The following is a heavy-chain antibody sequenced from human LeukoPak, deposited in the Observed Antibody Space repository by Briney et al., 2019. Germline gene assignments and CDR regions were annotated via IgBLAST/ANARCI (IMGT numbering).Heavy chain of an antibody. J-gene: IGHJ3*02. D-gene: IGHD2-2*01. CDR2: ISGSGGST. CDR3: AKSPHNIVVVPAALRGAFDI. V-gene: IGHV3-23*01. CDR1: GFTFSSYA. Sequence: PGGSLRLSCAASGFTFSSYAMSWVRQAPGKGLEWVSAISGSGGSTYYADSVKGRFTISRDNSKNTLYLQMNSLRAEDTAVYYCAKSPHNIVVVPAALRGAFDIWGQGTMVTVSS.